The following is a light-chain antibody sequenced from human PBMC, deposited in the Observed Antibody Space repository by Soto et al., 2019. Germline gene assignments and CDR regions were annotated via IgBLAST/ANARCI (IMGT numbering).Light chain of an antibody. CDR1: QTVSYY. CDR2: DTS. Sequence: EIVLTQSPATLSLSPGERATLSCRASQTVSYYLAWYQQKPGQPPRLLISDTSNRATGIPARFSGSGSGTDFTLTISSLEPEDFAVYYCQQRSTWPRTFGQGTKLEIK. V-gene: IGKV3-11*01. CDR3: QQRSTWPRT. J-gene: IGKJ2*01.